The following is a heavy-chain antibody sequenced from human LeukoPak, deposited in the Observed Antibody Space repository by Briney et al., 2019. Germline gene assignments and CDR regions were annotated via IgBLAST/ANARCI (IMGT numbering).Heavy chain of an antibody. V-gene: IGHV3-20*04. CDR3: ARGEDSPFDY. D-gene: IGHD3-22*01. CDR2: INWNGGST. CDR1: GFTFDEYG. Sequence: GGSLRLSCAASGFTFDEYGMSWVRQAPGKGLEWVSGINWNGGSTGYADSVKGRFTISRDNAKNSLHLQMNSLRAEDTALYYCARGEDSPFDYWGQGTLVTVSS. J-gene: IGHJ4*02.